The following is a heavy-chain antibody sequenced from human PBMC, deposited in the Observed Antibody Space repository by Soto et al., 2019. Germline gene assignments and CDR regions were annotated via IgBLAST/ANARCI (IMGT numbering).Heavy chain of an antibody. V-gene: IGHV4-30-4*01. CDR2: VFYSGAT. J-gene: IGHJ4*02. CDR1: GGPIKTGDYY. D-gene: IGHD3-10*01. Sequence: SETLSLTXNVSGGPIKTGDYYWNWIRQPPGKGLEWIGYVFYSGATNYSPSLKSRAAISMDTSKNQFSLSLTSVTAADTAVYYCARAGFSYGHLLFWGQGIRVTVSS. CDR3: ARAGFSYGHLLF.